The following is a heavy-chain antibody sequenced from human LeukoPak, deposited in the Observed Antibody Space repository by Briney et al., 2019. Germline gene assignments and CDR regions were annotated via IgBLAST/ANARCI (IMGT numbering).Heavy chain of an antibody. Sequence: GGSLRLSCAASGFTFSSYAMSWVRQAPGKGLEWVSAISGSGGSTYYADSVRGRFTISRDNSKNTLYLQMNSLRAEDTALYYCAKPYLGELLYPLFDYWGQGTLVTVSS. V-gene: IGHV3-23*01. CDR1: GFTFSSYA. J-gene: IGHJ4*02. D-gene: IGHD3-10*01. CDR2: ISGSGGST. CDR3: AKPYLGELLYPLFDY.